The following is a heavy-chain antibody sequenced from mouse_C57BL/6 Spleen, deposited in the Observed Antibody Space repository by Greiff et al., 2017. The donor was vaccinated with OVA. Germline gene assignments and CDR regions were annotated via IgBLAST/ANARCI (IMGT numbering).Heavy chain of an antibody. CDR3: TRVGLITTGYYFDY. CDR1: GYTFTSYW. V-gene: IGHV1-5*01. D-gene: IGHD1-1*01. J-gene: IGHJ2*01. CDR2: IYPGNSDT. Sequence: EVQLQQSGTVLARPGASVKMSCKTSGYTFTSYWMHWVKQRPGQGLEWIGAIYPGNSDTSYNQKFKGKAKLTAVTSASTAYMELSSLTNEDSAVYYFTRVGLITTGYYFDYWAKAPLSQSPQ.